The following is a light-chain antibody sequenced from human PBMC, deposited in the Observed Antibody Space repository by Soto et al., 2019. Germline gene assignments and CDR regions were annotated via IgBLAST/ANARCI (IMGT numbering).Light chain of an antibody. Sequence: DIQMTQSPPSLSASVGDRVTISCRASLGIANYVLWYQQRPGKVPKLLIYGASSLLSGVPSRFSGSGSGTDFTLTISSLQTEDVGTYYCQKYNSAMWTVGQGTKVDIK. J-gene: IGKJ1*01. V-gene: IGKV1-27*01. CDR3: QKYNSAMWT. CDR2: GAS. CDR1: LGIANY.